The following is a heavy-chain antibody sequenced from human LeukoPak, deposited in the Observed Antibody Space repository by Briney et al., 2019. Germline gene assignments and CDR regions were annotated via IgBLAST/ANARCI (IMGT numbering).Heavy chain of an antibody. J-gene: IGHJ1*01. V-gene: IGHV3-23*01. Sequence: GGSLRLSCVASGFNFSSYAMSWVRQAPGKGLEWVSVISGSGDTTYSADSVKGRFTISRDNSKNTLYYQLDSLTAEDTAVYYCAKDRASATYEYFQYWGQGTQVTVSS. CDR3: AKDRASATYEYFQY. CDR2: ISGSGDTT. D-gene: IGHD3-10*01. CDR1: GFNFSSYA.